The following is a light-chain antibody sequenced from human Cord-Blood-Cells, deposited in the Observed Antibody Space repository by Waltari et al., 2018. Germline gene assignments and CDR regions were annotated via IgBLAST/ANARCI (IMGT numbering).Light chain of an antibody. Sequence: DIVLTQSPATLSVSPGVRATLSCRASQSVSSYLAWYQQKTGQAPMLLIYYASNWATGIPARFSGSGSGTDFTLTISSLEPEDFAVYYCQQRSNWPTFGGGTKVEI. CDR3: QQRSNWPT. CDR2: YAS. V-gene: IGKV3-11*01. J-gene: IGKJ4*01. CDR1: QSVSSY.